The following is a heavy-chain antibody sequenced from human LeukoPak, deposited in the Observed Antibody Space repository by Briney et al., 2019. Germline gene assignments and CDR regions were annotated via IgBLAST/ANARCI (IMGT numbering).Heavy chain of an antibody. J-gene: IGHJ4*02. CDR1: GFTVSSNY. V-gene: IGHV3-53*01. CDR2: IYSGAAT. CDR3: AKRPRGDYVWGSYRYNYLDY. Sequence: GGSLRLSCAASGFTVSSNYMSWVRQAPGKGLECVSVIYSGAATSYADSVKGRFTISRDNSKNTLYLQMNSLRAEDTAVYYCAKRPRGDYVWGSYRYNYLDYWGQGTLVTVSS. D-gene: IGHD3-16*02.